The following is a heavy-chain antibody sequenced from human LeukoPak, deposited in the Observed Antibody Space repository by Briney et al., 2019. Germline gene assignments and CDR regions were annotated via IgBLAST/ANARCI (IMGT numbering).Heavy chain of an antibody. CDR1: GFTFSGSA. J-gene: IGHJ6*03. Sequence: GGSLRLSCAASGFTFSGSAMHWVRQASGKGLEWVGRIRSKANSYATAYAASVKGRFTISRDDSKNIAYLQMNSLKTEDTAVYYCTKVSSWYSRDYYYYYMDVWGQGTTVNVSS. CDR2: IRSKANSYAT. CDR3: TKVSSWYSRDYYYYYMDV. V-gene: IGHV3-73*01. D-gene: IGHD6-13*01.